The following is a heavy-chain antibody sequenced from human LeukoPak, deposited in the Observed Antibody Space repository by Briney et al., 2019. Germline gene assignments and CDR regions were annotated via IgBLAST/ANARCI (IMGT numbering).Heavy chain of an antibody. Sequence: SETLFLTCTVSGGSISSNSYCWGWIRQPPGKGLEWIGYIYYSGSTNYNPSLKSRVTISVDTSKNQFSLKLSSVTAADTAMYYCARGLDEGLQQLEGTFDFWGQGTMVTVSS. D-gene: IGHD1-1*01. CDR3: ARGLDEGLQQLEGTFDF. V-gene: IGHV4-61*05. CDR1: GGSISSNSYC. J-gene: IGHJ3*01. CDR2: IYYSGST.